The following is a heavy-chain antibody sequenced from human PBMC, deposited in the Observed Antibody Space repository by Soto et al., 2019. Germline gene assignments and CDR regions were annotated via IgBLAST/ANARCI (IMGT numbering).Heavy chain of an antibody. V-gene: IGHV4-31*03. Sequence: QVQLQESGPGLVKPSQTLSLTCTVSGGSISSGGYYWSWIRQHPGKGLEWIGYIYYSGSTYYDPSLKSRVTISVDTSKNQFSLKLSSVTAADTAVYYCARATYYYDSSGYPRLYYFDYCGQGTLVTVSS. CDR3: ARATYYYDSSGYPRLYYFDY. J-gene: IGHJ4*02. D-gene: IGHD3-22*01. CDR1: GGSISSGGYY. CDR2: IYYSGST.